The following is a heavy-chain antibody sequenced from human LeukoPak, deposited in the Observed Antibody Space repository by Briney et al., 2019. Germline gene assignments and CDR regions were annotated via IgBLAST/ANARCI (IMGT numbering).Heavy chain of an antibody. Sequence: ASVKVSCKASGYTFTSYGISWVRQAPGQGLEWMGWINPNSGGTNYAQKFQGRVTMTRDTSISTAYMELSRLRSDDTAVYYCARSSLVRGVLSPLNFDSWGQGTLVTVSS. CDR1: GYTFTSYG. V-gene: IGHV1-2*02. D-gene: IGHD3-10*01. CDR3: ARSSLVRGVLSPLNFDS. CDR2: INPNSGGT. J-gene: IGHJ4*02.